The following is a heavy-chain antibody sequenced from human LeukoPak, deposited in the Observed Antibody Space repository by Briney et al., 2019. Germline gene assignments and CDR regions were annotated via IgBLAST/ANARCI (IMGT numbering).Heavy chain of an antibody. CDR2: IYHSGST. Sequence: SETLSLTCAVSGGSISSSNWWSWVRQPPGKGLEWIGEIYHSGSTNYNPSLKSRVPISVDKSKNQFSLKLSSVTAADTAVYYGARDLGGFGEKAAWYFDLWGRGTLVTVPS. CDR1: GGSISSSNW. J-gene: IGHJ2*01. V-gene: IGHV4-4*02. D-gene: IGHD3-10*01. CDR3: ARDLGGFGEKAAWYFDL.